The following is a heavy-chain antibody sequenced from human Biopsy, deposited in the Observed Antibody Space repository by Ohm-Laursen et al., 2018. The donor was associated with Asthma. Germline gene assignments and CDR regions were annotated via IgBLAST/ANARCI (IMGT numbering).Heavy chain of an antibody. D-gene: IGHD6-13*01. CDR1: GTHFGSYN. Sequence: SLRLSFAASGTHFGSYNMHWARQAPGKGLEWVAVITFDGSTQHYGDSVKGRFTISRDNSKNMLFLQMNSLRAEDTAVYYCSRDTLGYYFDIWGQGTQVTVSS. V-gene: IGHV3-30-3*01. J-gene: IGHJ4*02. CDR2: ITFDGSTQ. CDR3: SRDTLGYYFDI.